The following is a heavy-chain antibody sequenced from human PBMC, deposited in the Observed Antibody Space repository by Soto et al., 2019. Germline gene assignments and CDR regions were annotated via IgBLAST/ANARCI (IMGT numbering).Heavy chain of an antibody. CDR3: TRDRAYCGGDCSDAFDI. Sequence: SETLSLTCAVSGGSISSSNWWSWVRQPPGKGLEWIGEIYHSGSTNYNPSLKSRVTISVDKSKNQFSLKLSSVTAADTAVYYCTRDRAYCGGDCSDAFDIWGQGTMVTVSS. D-gene: IGHD2-21*02. CDR2: IYHSGST. V-gene: IGHV4-4*02. CDR1: GGSISSSNW. J-gene: IGHJ3*02.